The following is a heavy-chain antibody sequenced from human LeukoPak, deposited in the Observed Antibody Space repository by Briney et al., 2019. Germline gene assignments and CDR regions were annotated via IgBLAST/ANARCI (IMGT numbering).Heavy chain of an antibody. J-gene: IGHJ3*02. CDR2: IYTSGST. D-gene: IGHD5-18*01. Sequence: SQTLSLTCTVSGGSISSGSYYWSWIRQPAGKGLEWIGRIYTSGSTNYNPSLKSRVTISVDTSKNQFSLKLSSVTAADTAVYYCARVKIVGYSYGWGVDAFDIWGQGTMVTVSS. CDR1: GGSISSGSYY. CDR3: ARVKIVGYSYGWGVDAFDI. V-gene: IGHV4-61*02.